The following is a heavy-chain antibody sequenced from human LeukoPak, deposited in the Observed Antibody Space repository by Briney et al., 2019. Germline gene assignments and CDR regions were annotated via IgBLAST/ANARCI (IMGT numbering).Heavy chain of an antibody. V-gene: IGHV1-8*01. CDR3: ARDIXFGDLFRRTPQYYHYLXX. Sequence: ASVKVSCKASGYTFGSYDINWVRQATGQGLEWMGWMNPNTGKTDYAQKFQGRVTMTRDTSISTAYLELSSLRSEDTAVYFCARDIXFGDLFRRTPQYYHYLXXWGEGTTX. CDR2: MNPNTGKT. J-gene: IGHJ6*03. CDR1: GYTFGSYD. D-gene: IGHD3-10*01.